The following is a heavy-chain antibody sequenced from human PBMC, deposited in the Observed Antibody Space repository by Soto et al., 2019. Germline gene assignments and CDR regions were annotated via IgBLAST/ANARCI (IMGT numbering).Heavy chain of an antibody. Sequence: QVQLVQSGAEVKKPGASVKVSCKASGYTFTSYYTHWVRQAPGQGLEWMGIINPSGGSTSYAQKFQGRVTMTRDTSTSTVYMELSSLRSEDTAVYYCARALAAYNWFDPWGQGTLVTVSS. J-gene: IGHJ5*02. D-gene: IGHD2-15*01. CDR1: GYTFTSYY. CDR2: INPSGGST. V-gene: IGHV1-46*01. CDR3: ARALAAYNWFDP.